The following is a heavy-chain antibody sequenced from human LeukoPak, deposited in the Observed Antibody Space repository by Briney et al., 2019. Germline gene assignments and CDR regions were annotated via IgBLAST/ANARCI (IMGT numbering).Heavy chain of an antibody. CDR3: ARGLRYYGSGSFFDY. CDR1: GCTFTSYG. Sequence: ASVKVSCKASGCTFTSYGISWVRQAPGQGLEWMGWISAYNGNTNYAQKLQGRVTMTTDTSTSTAYMELRSLRSDDTAVYYCARGLRYYGSGSFFDYWGQGTMVTVSS. V-gene: IGHV1-18*01. CDR2: ISAYNGNT. D-gene: IGHD3-10*01. J-gene: IGHJ4*03.